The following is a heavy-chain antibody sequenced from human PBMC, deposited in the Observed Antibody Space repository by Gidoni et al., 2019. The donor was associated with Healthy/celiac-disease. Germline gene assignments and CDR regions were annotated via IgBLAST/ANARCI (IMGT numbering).Heavy chain of an antibody. J-gene: IGHJ6*02. CDR3: ARLPSQYCSSTSCYIYYGMDV. V-gene: IGHV3-48*02. CDR2: ISSSSSTI. Sequence: EVQLVESGGGLVQPGGSLRLSCAASGFTFSSYSMNWVRQAPGKGLEWVSYISSSSSTIYYADSVKGRFTISRDNAKNSLYLQMNSLRDEDTAVYYCARLPSQYCSSTSCYIYYGMDVWGQGTTVTVSS. D-gene: IGHD2-2*02. CDR1: GFTFSSYS.